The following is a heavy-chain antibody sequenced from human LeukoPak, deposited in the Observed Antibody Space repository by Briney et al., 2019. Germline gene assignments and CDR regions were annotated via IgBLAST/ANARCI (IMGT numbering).Heavy chain of an antibody. J-gene: IGHJ4*02. CDR3: ARDFGSRYDILTGYLEKTDY. CDR1: GYTFTSYA. V-gene: IGHV7-4-1*02. Sequence: ASVKVSCKASGYTFTSYAMNWVRQAPGQGLEWMGWINTNTGNPTYAQGFTGRFVFSLDTSVSTAYLQISSLEAEDTAVYYCARDFGSRYDILTGYLEKTDYWGQGTLVTVSS. CDR2: INTNTGNP. D-gene: IGHD3-9*01.